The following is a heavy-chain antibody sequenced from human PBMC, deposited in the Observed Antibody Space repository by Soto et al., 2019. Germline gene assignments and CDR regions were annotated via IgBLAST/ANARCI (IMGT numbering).Heavy chain of an antibody. J-gene: IGHJ3*02. CDR3: AKDRTTVTIYDAFDI. D-gene: IGHD4-17*01. CDR2: FSGSGTVT. V-gene: IGHV3-23*01. Sequence: GGSLRLSCAASGFTFSSYAMSWVRQAPGKGLEWVSVFSGSGTVTHYANSVKGRFTISRDNSRNTLYLQMNSLRAEDTAVYYCAKDRTTVTIYDAFDIWGQGTMVTVSS. CDR1: GFTFSSYA.